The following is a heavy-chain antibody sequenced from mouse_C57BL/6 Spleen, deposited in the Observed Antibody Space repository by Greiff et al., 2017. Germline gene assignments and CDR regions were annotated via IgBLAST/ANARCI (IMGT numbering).Heavy chain of an antibody. J-gene: IGHJ3*01. Sequence: VKLMESGAELAKPGASVKLSCKASGYTFTSYWMHWVKQRPGQGLEWIGYINPSSGYTKYNQKFKDKATLTADKSSSTAYMQLSSLTYEDSAVYDCARDDDGNQFACWGQGALVTVSA. D-gene: IGHD2-1*01. V-gene: IGHV1-7*01. CDR2: INPSSGYT. CDR1: GYTFTSYW. CDR3: ARDDDGNQFAC.